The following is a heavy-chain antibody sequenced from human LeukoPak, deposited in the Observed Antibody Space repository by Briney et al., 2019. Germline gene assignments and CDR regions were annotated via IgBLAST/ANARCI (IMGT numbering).Heavy chain of an antibody. CDR1: GFTASSNY. V-gene: IGHV3-53*01. Sequence: GGSLRLSCAASGFTASSNYMSGGREGPGKGLGCGSVIYSGGSTYYADCVKGRFTLSSDNSKNTLYLQLNSLRADDTAVYYCARERLEEAPYSGSYFDYWGQGTLVTVSS. CDR2: IYSGGST. D-gene: IGHD1-26*01. J-gene: IGHJ4*02. CDR3: ARERLEEAPYSGSYFDY.